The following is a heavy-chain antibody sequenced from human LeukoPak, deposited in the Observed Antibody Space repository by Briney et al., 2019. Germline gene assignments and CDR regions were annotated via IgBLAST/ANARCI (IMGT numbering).Heavy chain of an antibody. V-gene: IGHV3-20*04. J-gene: IGHJ4*02. Sequence: GGSLRLSCTDSGSTFDDYGMTWIRQAPGKGLEWVSGINWDGSAYNYAAPEKGRSTISSDNEKNSPLLEMTGPSVEDTALYFGARDLCSWLYSLAYWGQGILVIVSS. D-gene: IGHD2-15*01. CDR2: INWDGSAY. CDR3: ARDLCSWLYSLAY. CDR1: GSTFDDYG.